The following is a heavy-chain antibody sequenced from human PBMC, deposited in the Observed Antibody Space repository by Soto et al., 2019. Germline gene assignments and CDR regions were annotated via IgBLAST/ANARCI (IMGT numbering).Heavy chain of an antibody. D-gene: IGHD3-9*01. Sequence: PGGSLRLSCAASGFTFSSYGMHWVRQAPGKGLEWVAVISYDGSNKYYADSVKGRFTISRDNSKNTLYLQMSSLRAEDTAVYYCAKERYYDILTGPENYYYHYGMDVWGQGTTVTVSS. CDR3: AKERYYDILTGPENYYYHYGMDV. J-gene: IGHJ6*02. V-gene: IGHV3-30*18. CDR1: GFTFSSYG. CDR2: ISYDGSNK.